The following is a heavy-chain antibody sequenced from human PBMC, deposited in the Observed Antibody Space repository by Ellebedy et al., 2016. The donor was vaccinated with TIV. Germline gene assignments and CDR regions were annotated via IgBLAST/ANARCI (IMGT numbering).Heavy chain of an antibody. CDR1: GFSFDDFA. J-gene: IGHJ4*02. Sequence: GGSLRLSCTTSGFSFDDFAMSWVRQAPGKGLEWISGLSWNGVGKSYADSVKGRVTVSRDNAKKSLYLQMDSLRVDDTAVYYCARGKGSDGRYYRFDYWGQGTLVTVSS. V-gene: IGHV3-20*04. D-gene: IGHD2-15*01. CDR3: ARGKGSDGRYYRFDY. CDR2: LSWNGVGK.